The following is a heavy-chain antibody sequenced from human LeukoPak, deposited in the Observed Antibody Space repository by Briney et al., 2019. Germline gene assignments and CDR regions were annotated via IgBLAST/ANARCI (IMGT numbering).Heavy chain of an antibody. CDR3: ARARGYSYNFSSGSWFDP. CDR2: IYDSGST. D-gene: IGHD5-18*01. J-gene: IGHJ5*02. CDR1: GGSISSSSYY. V-gene: IGHV4-39*07. Sequence: TSSETLSLTCTVSGGSISSSSYYWGWIRQSPGKGLEWIGSIYDSGSTYYNPSLKSRVTISVDTSKNQFSLKVSSVTAGDTAVYYCARARGYSYNFSSGSWFDPWGQGTLVTVSS.